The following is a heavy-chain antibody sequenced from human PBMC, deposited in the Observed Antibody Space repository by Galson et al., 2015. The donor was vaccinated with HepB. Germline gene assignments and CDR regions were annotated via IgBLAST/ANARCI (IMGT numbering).Heavy chain of an antibody. Sequence: SLRLSCAASGFTFSSYGMHWVRQAPGKGLEWVAVISYDGSNKYYADSVKGRFTISRDNSKNTLYLQMNSLRAEDTAVYYCAKDGLRGLWESGWFDPWGQGTLVTVSS. CDR2: ISYDGSNK. D-gene: IGHD3-3*01. CDR3: AKDGLRGLWESGWFDP. CDR1: GFTFSSYG. J-gene: IGHJ5*02. V-gene: IGHV3-30*18.